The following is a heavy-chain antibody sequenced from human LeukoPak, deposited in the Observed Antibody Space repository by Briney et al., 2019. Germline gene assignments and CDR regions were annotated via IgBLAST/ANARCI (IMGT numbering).Heavy chain of an antibody. CDR2: IYTSGST. Sequence: TSETLSLTCTVSGGSISSGSYYWSWIRQPAGKGLEWIGRIYTSGSTNYNPSLKSRVTISVDTSKNQFSLKLSSVTAADTAVYYCARHGDFSRAFDIWGQGTMVTVSS. CDR1: GGSISSGSYY. CDR3: ARHGDFSRAFDI. J-gene: IGHJ3*02. D-gene: IGHD4-17*01. V-gene: IGHV4-61*02.